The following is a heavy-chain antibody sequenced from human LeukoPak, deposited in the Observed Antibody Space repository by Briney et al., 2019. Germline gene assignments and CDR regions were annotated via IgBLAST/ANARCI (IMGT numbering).Heavy chain of an antibody. V-gene: IGHV4-59*01. Sequence: PSETLSLTCTVSGGSISSYYWSWIRQPPGKGLEWIGYIYYSGSTNYNPSLKSRVTISVVTSKNQFSLKLSSVTAADTAVYYCARVKYYGSGPFHAFDIWGQGTMVTVSS. D-gene: IGHD3-10*01. CDR3: ARVKYYGSGPFHAFDI. CDR1: GGSISSYY. CDR2: IYYSGST. J-gene: IGHJ3*02.